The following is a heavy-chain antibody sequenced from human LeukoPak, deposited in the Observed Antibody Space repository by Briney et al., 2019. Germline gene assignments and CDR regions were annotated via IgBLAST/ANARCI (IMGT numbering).Heavy chain of an antibody. CDR3: ARPQGRSRYVILLDWYFDL. CDR1: GFTFSSYG. J-gene: IGHJ2*01. D-gene: IGHD3-16*02. Sequence: GGSLRLSCAASGFTFSSYGMHWVRQAPGKGLEWVAVIWYDGSNKYYADSVKGRFTISRDNSKNTLYLQMNSLRAEVTAVYYCARPQGRSRYVILLDWYFDLWGRGTLVTVSS. CDR2: IWYDGSNK. V-gene: IGHV3-33*01.